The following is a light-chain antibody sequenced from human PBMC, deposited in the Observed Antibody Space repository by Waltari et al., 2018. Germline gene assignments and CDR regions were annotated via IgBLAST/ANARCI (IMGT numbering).Light chain of an antibody. CDR3: QQYGSSPPAS. CDR2: GAS. J-gene: IGKJ1*01. V-gene: IGKV3-20*01. CDR1: QSVSSSS. Sequence: EIVLTQSPGTLSLSPGERATLSCRATQSVSSSSLAWYQLRPRQAPRRLVFGASSRATGIPDRFNGSGSGTDFTLTISRLEPEDFALYYCQQYGSSPPASFGPGTKVELK.